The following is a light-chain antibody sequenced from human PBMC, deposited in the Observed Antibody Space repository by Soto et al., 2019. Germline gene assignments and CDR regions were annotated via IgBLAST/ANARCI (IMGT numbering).Light chain of an antibody. CDR3: QQYNTYPYT. CDR2: KES. Sequence: DIQMTQSPSTLSASVGDRVSITCRASHSIGTWLAWHQQKPGKAPKSLIKKESNLETVVPSRFNGSGSGTEFTLTISSLQPDDFATYFCQQYNTYPYTFGQGTKLEIK. J-gene: IGKJ2*01. V-gene: IGKV1-5*03. CDR1: HSIGTW.